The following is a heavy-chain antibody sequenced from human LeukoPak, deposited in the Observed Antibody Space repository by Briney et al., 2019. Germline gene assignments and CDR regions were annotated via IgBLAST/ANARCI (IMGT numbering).Heavy chain of an antibody. D-gene: IGHD1-26*01. CDR1: GFTFSSYG. CDR3: ARDRLGSFFDY. Sequence: GGSLRLSCAASGFTFSSYGMHWVRQAPGKGLEWVAVIWYDGSNKYYADSVKGRFTISRDNSKNTLYLQMNSLRAEDTAVYYCARDRLGSFFDYWGQGTLVTVSS. V-gene: IGHV3-33*01. J-gene: IGHJ4*02. CDR2: IWYDGSNK.